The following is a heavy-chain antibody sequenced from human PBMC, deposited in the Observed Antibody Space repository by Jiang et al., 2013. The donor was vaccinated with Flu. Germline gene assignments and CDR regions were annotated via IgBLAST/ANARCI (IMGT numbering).Heavy chain of an antibody. Sequence: GAEVKKPGASVKLSCKASGYTFSSRKIHWVRQAPGQGLEWVGIINPSDGSARYAQNVQGRVTMIRDTSTNTVYMELSSLRFEDTGVYYCGKDNTYYASDYWGQGTLV. D-gene: IGHD2-2*01. CDR1: GYTFSSRK. V-gene: IGHV1-46*01. CDR3: GKDNTYYASDY. CDR2: INPSDGSA. J-gene: IGHJ4*02.